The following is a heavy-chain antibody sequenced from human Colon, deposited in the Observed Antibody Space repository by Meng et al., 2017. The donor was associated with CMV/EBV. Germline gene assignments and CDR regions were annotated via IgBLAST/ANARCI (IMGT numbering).Heavy chain of an antibody. CDR1: GFTFSTFA. V-gene: IGHV3-23*03. CDR2: IYYGGGAT. J-gene: IGHJ3*02. CDR3: AKGVTSGSTYRAFDI. Sequence: ETLSLTCAASGFTFSTFAMGWVRQAPGKGLEWVSSIYYGGGATHYPDSVKGRFTISRDTSENTLYLQMSSLRVDDTALYYCAKGVTSGSTYRAFDILGQGAKVTVSS. D-gene: IGHD3-22*01.